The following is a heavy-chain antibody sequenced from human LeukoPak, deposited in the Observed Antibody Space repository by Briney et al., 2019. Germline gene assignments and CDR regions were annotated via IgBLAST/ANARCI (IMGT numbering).Heavy chain of an antibody. CDR2: IRYDGSNK. D-gene: IGHD3-22*01. J-gene: IGHJ3*02. CDR3: ARDRGTYYYDSTSHYDAFDI. CDR1: GFTFSSYG. V-gene: IGHV3-30*02. Sequence: SGGSLRLSCAASGFTFSSYGMHWVRQAPGKGLEWVAFIRYDGSNKYYADSVKGRFTISRDNAKNSLYLQMNGLRAEDTAVYYCARDRGTYYYDSTSHYDAFDIWGQGTMVTVSS.